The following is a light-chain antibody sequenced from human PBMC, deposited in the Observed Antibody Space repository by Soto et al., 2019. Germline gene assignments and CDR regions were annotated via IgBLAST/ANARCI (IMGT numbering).Light chain of an antibody. Sequence: DLQMTQSPSSLSASVGDRVTITCRASQSISTYLTWYQQKPGRAPNLLILAASSLQSGVPSRFSGSGSGTDFTLTISSLQPEDFATYYCQQTYTTPLTFGGGTKVEIK. V-gene: IGKV1-39*01. J-gene: IGKJ4*01. CDR2: AAS. CDR3: QQTYTTPLT. CDR1: QSISTY.